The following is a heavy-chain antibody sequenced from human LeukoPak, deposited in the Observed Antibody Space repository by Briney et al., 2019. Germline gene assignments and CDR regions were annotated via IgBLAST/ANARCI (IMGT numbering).Heavy chain of an antibody. J-gene: IGHJ5*02. CDR1: GGSFSGYY. V-gene: IGHV4-34*01. CDR2: INHSGST. CDR3: ARGRPMKNNWFDP. Sequence: PSETLSLTCAVYGGSFSGYYWSWIRQPPGKGLEWIGEINHSGSTNYNPSLKSQVTISVDTSKNQFSLKLSSVTAADTAVYYCARGRPMKNNWFDPWGQGTLVTVSS. D-gene: IGHD3-22*01.